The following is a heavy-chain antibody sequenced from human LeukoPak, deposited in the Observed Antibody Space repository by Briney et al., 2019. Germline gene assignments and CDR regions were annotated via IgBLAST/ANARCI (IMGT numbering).Heavy chain of an antibody. CDR2: INHSGST. CDR3: ARDYYFDY. J-gene: IGHJ4*02. CDR1: GGSFSGYY. Sequence: PSETLSLTCAVYGGSFSGYYWSWIRQPPGKGLEWIGEINHSGSTNYNPSLKSRVTISVDTSKNQFSLKLSSVTAADTAVYYCARDYYFDYWGQGTLVTVSS. V-gene: IGHV4-34*01.